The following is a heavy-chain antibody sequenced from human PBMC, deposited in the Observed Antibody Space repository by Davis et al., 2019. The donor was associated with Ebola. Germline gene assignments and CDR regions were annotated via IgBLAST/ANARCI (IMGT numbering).Heavy chain of an antibody. CDR3: ARGRSIAAA. Sequence: MPSETLSLTCTVSGGSIRSLYWSWIRQPPGKGLEWIGNIYYSGSTNYNPSLKSRVTISVDTSKNQFSLKLSSVTAADTAVYYCARGRSIAAAWGQGTLVTVSS. CDR2: IYYSGST. D-gene: IGHD6-13*01. CDR1: GGSIRSLY. J-gene: IGHJ4*02. V-gene: IGHV4-59*08.